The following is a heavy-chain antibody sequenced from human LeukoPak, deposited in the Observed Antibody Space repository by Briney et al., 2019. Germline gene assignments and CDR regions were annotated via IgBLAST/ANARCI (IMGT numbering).Heavy chain of an antibody. CDR3: AREASSTWYAMFDF. D-gene: IGHD2-2*01. CDR1: GYTFTDYY. J-gene: IGHJ4*02. CDR2: IIPIFGAP. Sequence: SVKVSCKASGYTFTDYYIHWVRQAPGQGLEWMATIIPIFGAPNYAPKFQGRVSITADESTSTAYMVLSSLRAEDTAVYYCAREASSTWYAMFDFWGQGTLVTVSS. V-gene: IGHV1-69*13.